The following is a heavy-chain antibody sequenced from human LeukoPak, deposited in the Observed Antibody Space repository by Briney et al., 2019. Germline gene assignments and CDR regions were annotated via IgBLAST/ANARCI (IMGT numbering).Heavy chain of an antibody. CDR1: GFTFSSYA. D-gene: IGHD3-22*01. J-gene: IGHJ4*02. V-gene: IGHV3-23*01. CDR2: ISGSGGST. CDR3: ATVLTYSYDSSGYPDY. Sequence: GGSLRLSCAASGFTFSSYAMSWVRQAPGKGLEWVSAISGSGGSTYYADSVKGRFTISRDNSKNTLYLQMNSLRAEDTAVYYCATVLTYSYDSSGYPDYWGQGTLVTVPS.